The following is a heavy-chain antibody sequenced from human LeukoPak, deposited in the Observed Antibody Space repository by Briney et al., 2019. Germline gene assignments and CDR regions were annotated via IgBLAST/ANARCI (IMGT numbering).Heavy chain of an antibody. CDR2: IYYTGST. Sequence: SETLSLTCTVSGASMSDYYWSWIRQPPGKGLEWIGYIYYTGSTNYNPSLKSRVTMSVDTTTNQISLKLSSATAADSAVYYCVRRVRYFGQNVYWGQGTLVTVSS. D-gene: IGHD3-9*01. J-gene: IGHJ4*02. CDR3: VRRVRYFGQNVY. CDR1: GASMSDYY. V-gene: IGHV4-59*08.